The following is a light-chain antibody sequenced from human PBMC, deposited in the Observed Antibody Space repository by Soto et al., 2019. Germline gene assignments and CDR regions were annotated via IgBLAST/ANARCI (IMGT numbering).Light chain of an antibody. J-gene: IGKJ4*01. CDR3: QERNRWPRGT. Sequence: EVVFTQAPAILSLSPGERATLSCRASQSVSVNFAWYQHKPGQAPRPLIYSASDRAPGIPARFSGSGSGTNFTLTISSLEPEDFAVYYCQERNRWPRGTFGAGTKVDI. CDR2: SAS. V-gene: IGKV3-11*01. CDR1: QSVSVN.